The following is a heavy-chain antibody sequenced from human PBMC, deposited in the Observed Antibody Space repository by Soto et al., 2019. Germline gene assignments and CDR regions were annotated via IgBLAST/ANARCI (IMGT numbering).Heavy chain of an antibody. CDR2: IVVGSGHT. D-gene: IGHD2-15*01. CDR1: GFTFTSSA. V-gene: IGHV1-58*02. J-gene: IGHJ4*02. Sequence: QMQLVQSGPEVKKPGTSVKVSCKASGFTFTSSAMQWVRQARGQRLEWIGWIVVGSGHTNYAQKFQERVTITRDMVTSTAYMELSSLRSEDTAVYYCAADSRYCSGGNCEDYWGQGTLVTVSS. CDR3: AADSRYCSGGNCEDY.